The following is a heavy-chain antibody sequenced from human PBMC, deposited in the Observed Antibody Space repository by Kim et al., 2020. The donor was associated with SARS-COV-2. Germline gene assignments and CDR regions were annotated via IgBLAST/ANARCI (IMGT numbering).Heavy chain of an antibody. Sequence: GGSLRLSCAASGFTFSSYGMHWVRQAPGKGLEWVAVISYDGSNKYYADSVKGRFTISRDNSKNTLYLQMNSLRAEDTAVYYCAKEAGGDWYSSSWYFDYWGQGTLVTVSS. CDR1: GFTFSSYG. J-gene: IGHJ4*02. CDR2: ISYDGSNK. D-gene: IGHD6-13*01. CDR3: AKEAGGDWYSSSWYFDY. V-gene: IGHV3-30*18.